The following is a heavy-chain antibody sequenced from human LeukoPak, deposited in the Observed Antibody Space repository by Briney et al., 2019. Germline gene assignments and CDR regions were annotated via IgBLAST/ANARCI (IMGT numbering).Heavy chain of an antibody. J-gene: IGHJ6*03. D-gene: IGHD6-6*01. CDR1: GGSFSTYY. CDR3: AREIIGSSYYYYMDV. V-gene: IGHV4-59*01. CDR2: IYYSGST. Sequence: PSETLSLTCTVSGGSFSTYYWSWIRQPPGKGLEWIGYIYYSGSTNYNPSLQSRVTISVDTSNNQFSLRLSSVTAADTAVYYCAREIIGSSYYYYMDVWGKGTTVTVSS.